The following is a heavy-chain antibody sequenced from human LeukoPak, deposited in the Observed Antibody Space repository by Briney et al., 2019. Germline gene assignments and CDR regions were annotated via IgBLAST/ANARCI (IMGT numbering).Heavy chain of an antibody. D-gene: IGHD2-2*01. CDR1: GFTFSNYC. CDR2: ISSSSSYI. V-gene: IGHV3-21*01. J-gene: IGHJ4*02. CDR3: ASTADQENTALFDY. Sequence: GGSLRLSCSASGFTFSNYCMNWVRQAPGKGLEWVSSISSSSSYIYYADSVKGRFTISRDNAKNSLYLQMNSLRAEDTAVYYCASTADQENTALFDYWGQGTLVTVSS.